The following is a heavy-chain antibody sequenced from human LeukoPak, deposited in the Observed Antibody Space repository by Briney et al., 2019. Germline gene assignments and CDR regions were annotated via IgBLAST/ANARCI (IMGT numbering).Heavy chain of an antibody. J-gene: IGHJ4*02. CDR3: ARQHYYDSSGQLHDY. D-gene: IGHD3-22*01. CDR1: GVSISSSTYY. CDR2: LSFSGGT. Sequence: PWETLSLTCTVSGVSISSSTYYWGWVRQPPGKGLEWIGSLSFSGGTYNNPSLKSRVTISVDTSKNQFSLKLSSVTAADTTVYHCARQHYYDSSGQLHDYWGQGTLVTVSS. V-gene: IGHV4-39*01.